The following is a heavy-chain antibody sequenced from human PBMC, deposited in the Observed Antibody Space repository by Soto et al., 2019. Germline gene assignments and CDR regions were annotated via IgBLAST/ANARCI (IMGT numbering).Heavy chain of an antibody. Sequence: QPGGSLRLSCAASGFTFSSYEMNWVRQAPGKGLEWVSYISSSGSTIYYADSVKGRFTISRDNAKNSLYLQMNSLRAEDTAVYYCARITYYDFWSGPFDYWGQGTLVTVSS. J-gene: IGHJ4*02. V-gene: IGHV3-48*03. CDR3: ARITYYDFWSGPFDY. CDR1: GFTFSSYE. D-gene: IGHD3-3*01. CDR2: ISSSGSTI.